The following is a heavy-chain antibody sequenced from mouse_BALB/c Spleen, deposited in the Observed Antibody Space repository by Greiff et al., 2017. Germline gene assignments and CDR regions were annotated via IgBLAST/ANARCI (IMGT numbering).Heavy chain of an antibody. CDR2: IDPENGNT. Sequence: EVQLQQSGAELVRPGALVKLSCKASGFNIKDYYMHWVKQRPEQGLEWIGWIDPENGNTIYDPKFQGKASITADTSSNTAYLQLSSLTSEDTAVYYCASIYYGYDVDAMDYWGQGTSVTVSS. CDR1: GFNIKDYY. V-gene: IGHV14-1*02. J-gene: IGHJ4*01. CDR3: ASIYYGYDVDAMDY. D-gene: IGHD2-2*01.